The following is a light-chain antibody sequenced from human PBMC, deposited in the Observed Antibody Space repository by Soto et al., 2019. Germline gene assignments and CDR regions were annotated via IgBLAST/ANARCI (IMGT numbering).Light chain of an antibody. Sequence: DIQMAQSPSSLAASVGDRVTITCRASQGISSWLAWYQQKPGKAPKLLIYDASSLESGVPSRFSGGGSGTEFTLTISSLQPEDFATYYCQQLLSYPITFGQGTRLEIK. CDR2: DAS. CDR3: QQLLSYPIT. J-gene: IGKJ5*01. CDR1: QGISSW. V-gene: IGKV1-12*01.